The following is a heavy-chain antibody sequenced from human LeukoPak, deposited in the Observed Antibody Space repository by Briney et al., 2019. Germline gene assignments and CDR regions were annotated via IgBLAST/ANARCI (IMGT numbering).Heavy chain of an antibody. CDR2: INQSGTT. CDR1: GGSFSGYY. CDR3: AREFRGYDFDY. V-gene: IGHV4-34*01. Sequence: SETLSLTCAVYGGSFSGYYWSWIRQPPGKGLEWIGEINQSGTTNYNPSLKSRITISVNTSKNQFSLKLSSVTAADTAVYYCAREFRGYDFDYWGQGTLVTVSS. J-gene: IGHJ4*02. D-gene: IGHD5-12*01.